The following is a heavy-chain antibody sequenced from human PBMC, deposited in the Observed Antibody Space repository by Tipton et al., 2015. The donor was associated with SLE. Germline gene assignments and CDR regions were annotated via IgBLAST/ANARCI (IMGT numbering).Heavy chain of an antibody. CDR3: ARVGESVVVPAVSYYFDY. Sequence: TLSLTCTVSGGSISSYYWSWIRQPPGKGLEWIGYIYYSGSTNYNPSLKSRVTISVDTSKNQFSLKLSSVTAADTAVYYCARVGESVVVPAVSYYFDYWGQGTLVTVPS. D-gene: IGHD2-2*01. CDR2: IYYSGST. CDR1: GGSISSYY. V-gene: IGHV4-59*01. J-gene: IGHJ4*02.